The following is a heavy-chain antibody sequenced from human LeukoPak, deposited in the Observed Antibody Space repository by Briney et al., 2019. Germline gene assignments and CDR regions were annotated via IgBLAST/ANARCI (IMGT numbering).Heavy chain of an antibody. J-gene: IGHJ4*02. CDR1: GFTFSSYE. CDR2: ISSSGSTI. D-gene: IGHD2-15*01. CDR3: ARAQGYCSGGSCYPYYFDY. Sequence: PGGSLRLSCAASGFTFSSYEMNWVRQAPGKGLEWVSYISSSGSTIYYADSVKGRFTISRDNAKNSLYLQMNSLRAEDTAVYYCARAQGYCSGGSCYPYYFDYWGQGTLVTVSS. V-gene: IGHV3-48*03.